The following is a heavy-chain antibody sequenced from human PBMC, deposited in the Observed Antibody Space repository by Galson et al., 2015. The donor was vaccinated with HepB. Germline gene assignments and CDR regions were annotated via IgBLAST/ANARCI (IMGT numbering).Heavy chain of an antibody. J-gene: IGHJ4*02. CDR3: TCGDHHYGSEIYYRDY. CDR2: IDVSGGTT. Sequence: SLRLSCAASGFTFTNYAMNWVRQAPGKGLEWVSGIDVSGGTTYYSDSVKGRFTISRDNSKNTVSLQMNSLRAEDTALYYCTCGDHHYGSEIYYRDYWGQGTPVTVSS. CDR1: GFTFTNYA. D-gene: IGHD3-10*01. V-gene: IGHV3-23*01.